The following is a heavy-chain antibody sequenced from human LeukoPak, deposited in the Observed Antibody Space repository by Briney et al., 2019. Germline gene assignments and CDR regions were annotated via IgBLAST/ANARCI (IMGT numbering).Heavy chain of an antibody. CDR1: GYTFCSYA. CDR3: ARDIQAYSYSIYGMDV. CDR2: ISYDGSNK. J-gene: IGHJ6*02. Sequence: QTGGSLSCSCAASGYTFCSYAMQWHRQAQGKEREWVAGISYDGSNKSYADSVKGRFTIYRDNSTNTLELQRNSLRAEDTAVYYCARDIQAYSYSIYGMDVWGQGTTVTVSS. V-gene: IGHV3-30-3*01. D-gene: IGHD5-18*01.